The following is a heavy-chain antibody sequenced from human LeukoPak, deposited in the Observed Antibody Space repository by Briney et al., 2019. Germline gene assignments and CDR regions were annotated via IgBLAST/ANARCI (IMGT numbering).Heavy chain of an antibody. Sequence: SETLSLTCTVSGGSVSSGSYYWSWIRQPPGKGLEWIGYIYYSGSTNYNPSLKSRVTISVDTSKNQFSLKLSSVTAADTAVYYCARASSSGWGKYYFDYWGQGTLVTVSS. CDR3: ARASSSGWGKYYFDY. J-gene: IGHJ4*02. D-gene: IGHD6-19*01. CDR1: GGSVSSGSYY. CDR2: IYYSGST. V-gene: IGHV4-61*01.